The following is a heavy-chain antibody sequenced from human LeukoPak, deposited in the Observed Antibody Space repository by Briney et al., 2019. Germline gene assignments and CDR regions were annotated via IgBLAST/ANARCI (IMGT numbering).Heavy chain of an antibody. CDR1: GGSISSSSYY. J-gene: IGHJ5*02. CDR2: IYYSGST. V-gene: IGHV4-39*07. CDR3: ARGEAVAGTIWFDP. D-gene: IGHD6-19*01. Sequence: SETLSLTCTVSGGSISSSSYYWGWIRQPPGKGLEWIGSIYYSGSTYYNPSLKSRVTISVDTSKNQFSLKLSSVTAADTAVYYCARGEAVAGTIWFDPWGQGTLVTVSS.